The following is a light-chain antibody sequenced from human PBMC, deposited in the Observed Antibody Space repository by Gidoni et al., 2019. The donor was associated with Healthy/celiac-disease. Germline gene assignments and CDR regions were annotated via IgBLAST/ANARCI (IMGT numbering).Light chain of an antibody. Sequence: EIVLTHSPGTLSLSPGERATLSCRASQSVSSSYLAWYQQKPGQAPRLLIYGASSRATGSPDRVSGRGSGTDFTLTISRLEPEECAVYYCQQYGSSPQFTFGPGTKVDIK. CDR1: QSVSSSY. CDR2: GAS. J-gene: IGKJ3*01. V-gene: IGKV3-20*01. CDR3: QQYGSSPQFT.